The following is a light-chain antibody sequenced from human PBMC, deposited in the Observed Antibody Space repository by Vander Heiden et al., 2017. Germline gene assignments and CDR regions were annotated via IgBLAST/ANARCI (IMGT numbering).Light chain of an antibody. Sequence: HSALTQPASVSGSPGQSITISCTGTSRDVGSYNLVSWYQQHPGKAPKLMIYEGSKRPSGVANRFSGSKSGNTASLTISGLQAEDEADYYCCSYAGSSIHVVFGGGTKLTVL. CDR3: CSYAGSSIHVV. J-gene: IGLJ2*01. CDR2: EGS. V-gene: IGLV2-23*01. CDR1: SRDVGSYNL.